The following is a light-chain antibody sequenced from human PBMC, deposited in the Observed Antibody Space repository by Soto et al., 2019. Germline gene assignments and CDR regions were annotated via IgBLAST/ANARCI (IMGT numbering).Light chain of an antibody. J-gene: IGLJ1*01. CDR3: SSYTSSSTPFNV. CDR1: SSDVGGYNY. CDR2: DVS. V-gene: IGLV2-14*01. Sequence: QSVLTQPASVSGSPGQSITISCTGTSSDVGGYNYVSWYQQHPGKAPKLMIYDVSNRPSGVSNRFSGSKSGNTASLTISGLQAEDEAEYYCSSYTSSSTPFNVFGTGTKVTVL.